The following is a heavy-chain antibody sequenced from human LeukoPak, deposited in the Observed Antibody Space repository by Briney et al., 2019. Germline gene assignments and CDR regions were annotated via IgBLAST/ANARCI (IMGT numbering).Heavy chain of an antibody. CDR2: INPNSGGT. V-gene: IGHV1-2*02. CDR3: ARDHEVNNNCFDP. J-gene: IGHJ5*02. CDR1: GYTFTGYY. D-gene: IGHD1/OR15-1a*01. Sequence: ASVKVSCKASGYTFTGYYMHWVRQAPGQGLEWMGWINPNSGGTNYAQKFQGRVTMTRDTSINTAYMELSRLRSDDTAVYYCARDHEVNNNCFDPWGQGTLVTVSS.